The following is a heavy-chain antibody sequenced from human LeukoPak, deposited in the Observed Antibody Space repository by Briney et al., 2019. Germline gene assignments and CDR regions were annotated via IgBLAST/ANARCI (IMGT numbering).Heavy chain of an antibody. CDR2: IYYLGAT. J-gene: IGHJ4*02. CDR1: GGSISSDY. D-gene: IGHD3-22*01. CDR3: AKEGSSGLLDS. Sequence: SETLSLTCTVSGGSISSDYWSWIRQPPGKGLEWIGYIYYLGATNYNPSLESRVAISTDTSKTQFSLKVTSVTAADTAVYYCAKEGSSGLLDSWGQGILVTVSS. V-gene: IGHV4-59*01.